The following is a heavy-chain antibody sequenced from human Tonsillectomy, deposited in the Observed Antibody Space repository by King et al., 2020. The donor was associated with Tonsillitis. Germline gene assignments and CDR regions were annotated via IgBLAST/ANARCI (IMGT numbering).Heavy chain of an antibody. CDR2: ISDDGTNK. J-gene: IGHJ3*02. CDR3: ARDLVVVGEPQTEAIDI. CDR1: GFAFNKYA. V-gene: IGHV3-30*04. Sequence: VQLVESGGGVVRPGRSLRLSCAVSGFAFNKYAIHWVRQAPGKGLEWVTLISDDGTNKYYADSVEGRFTVSRDNSRNTVYLQMNRLTVDDTAVYYCARDLVVVGEPQTEAIDIWGQGTLVTVSS. D-gene: IGHD3-22*01.